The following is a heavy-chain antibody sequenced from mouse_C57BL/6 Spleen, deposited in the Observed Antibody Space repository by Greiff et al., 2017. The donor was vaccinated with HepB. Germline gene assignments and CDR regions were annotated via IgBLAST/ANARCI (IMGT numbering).Heavy chain of an antibody. CDR1: GFTFSSYA. J-gene: IGHJ1*03. Sequence: EVKLVESGEGLVKPGGSLKLSCAASGFTFSSYAMSWVRQPPEKRLEWVAYISSGGDYIYYADTVKGRFTISRDNARNTLYLQMSSLKSEDTAMYYCTRAIYYYGSRSYWYFDVWGTGTTVTVSS. CDR2: ISSGGDYI. V-gene: IGHV5-9-1*02. CDR3: TRAIYYYGSRSYWYFDV. D-gene: IGHD1-1*01.